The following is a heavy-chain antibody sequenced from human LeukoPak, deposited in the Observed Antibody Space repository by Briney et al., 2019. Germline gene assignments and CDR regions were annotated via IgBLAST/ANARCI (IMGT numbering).Heavy chain of an antibody. CDR1: GGSFSGYY. CDR3: ARLRDARWLLEY. J-gene: IGHJ4*02. Sequence: SETLSLTCAVYGGSFSGYYWSWIRQRPGKGLEWIGEINHSGSTNYNPSLKSRVTISVDTSNNRLSLRLTSVNAADTAVYYCARLRDARWLLEYWGQGTLVTVSS. D-gene: IGHD4-23*01. CDR2: INHSGST. V-gene: IGHV4-34*01.